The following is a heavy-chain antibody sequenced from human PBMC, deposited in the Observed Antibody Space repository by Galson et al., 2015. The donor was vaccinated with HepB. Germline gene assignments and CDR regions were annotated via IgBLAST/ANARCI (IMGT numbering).Heavy chain of an antibody. V-gene: IGHV1-3*01. Sequence: SVKVSCKASGYTFTSYAMHWVRQAPGQRLEWMGWINAGNGNTKYSQKFQGRVTITRDTSASTAYMELSSLRSEDTAVYYCARDRRSTISRGAFDIWGQGTMVTVSS. CDR1: GYTFTSYA. D-gene: IGHD3-3*01. J-gene: IGHJ3*02. CDR3: ARDRRSTISRGAFDI. CDR2: INAGNGNT.